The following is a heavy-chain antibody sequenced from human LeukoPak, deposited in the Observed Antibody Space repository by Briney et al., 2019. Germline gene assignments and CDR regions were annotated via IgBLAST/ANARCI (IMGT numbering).Heavy chain of an antibody. J-gene: IGHJ6*02. D-gene: IGHD6-13*01. CDR1: GGSISSGGYY. Sequence: SQTLSLTCTVSGGSISSGGYYWSWIRQPPGKGLEWIGYIYYSGSTNYNPSLKSRVTISVDASKNQFSLKLSSVTAADTAVYYCARGEAAAFYYYYGMDVWGQGTTVTVSS. CDR3: ARGEAAAFYYYYGMDV. V-gene: IGHV4-61*08. CDR2: IYYSGST.